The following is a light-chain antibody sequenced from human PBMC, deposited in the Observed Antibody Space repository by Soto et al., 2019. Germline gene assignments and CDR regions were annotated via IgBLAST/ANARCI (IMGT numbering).Light chain of an antibody. J-gene: IGKJ5*01. CDR3: QQYHNWPIT. CDR2: DAS. CDR1: QSVSSN. V-gene: IGKV3-15*01. Sequence: ELVMTQSPATLSVSPGERATLSCRASQSVSSNLAWHQQKPGQAPRILMYDASTRATGIPARFSGSGSGTELTITISSLQSEDFEVYYCQQYHNWPITFGQGTRLEIK.